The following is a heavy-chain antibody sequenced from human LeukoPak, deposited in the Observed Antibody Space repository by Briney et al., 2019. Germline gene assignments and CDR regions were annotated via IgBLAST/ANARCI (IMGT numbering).Heavy chain of an antibody. CDR2: INHSGST. V-gene: IGHV4-34*01. D-gene: IGHD3-10*01. Sequence: PSETLSLTCAVYGGSFSDYYWSWIRQPPGKGLEWIGEINHSGSTNYNPSLKSRVTISVDTSKNQFSLKLSSVTAADTAVYYCARRFGIWGQGTMVTVSS. CDR3: ARRFGI. CDR1: GGSFSDYY. J-gene: IGHJ3*02.